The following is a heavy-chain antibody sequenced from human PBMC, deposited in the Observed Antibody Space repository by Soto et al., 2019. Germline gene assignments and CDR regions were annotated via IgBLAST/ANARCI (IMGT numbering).Heavy chain of an antibody. CDR1: GGSFTSYT. CDR3: AKSLLCGDHAYMDV. J-gene: IGHJ6*03. CDR2: IIPIKGRA. V-gene: IGHV1-69*02. Sequence: QVQLVQSGAEVKKPGSSVKVSCEASGGSFTSYTFTWVRQAPGQGLEWMGRIIPIKGRADYALKLQDRVTSTADMSTKTVYMELRGLRPEDTAIYYCAKSLLCGDHAYMDVWGKGTTVPVSS. D-gene: IGHD7-27*01.